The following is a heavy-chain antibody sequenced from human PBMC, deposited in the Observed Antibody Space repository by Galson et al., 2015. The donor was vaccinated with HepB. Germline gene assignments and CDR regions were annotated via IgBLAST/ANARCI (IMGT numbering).Heavy chain of an antibody. V-gene: IGHV3-30*03. J-gene: IGHJ3*02. CDR1: GFIVSSNY. Sequence: LRLSCAASGFIVSSNYMSWVRQAPDKGLEWVAVISYDGSNKYYADSVKGRFTISRDNSKNTLYLRMNSLRAEDTAVYYCARDRRGYSSGYAFDIWGQGTMVTVSS. D-gene: IGHD6-19*01. CDR3: ARDRRGYSSGYAFDI. CDR2: ISYDGSNK.